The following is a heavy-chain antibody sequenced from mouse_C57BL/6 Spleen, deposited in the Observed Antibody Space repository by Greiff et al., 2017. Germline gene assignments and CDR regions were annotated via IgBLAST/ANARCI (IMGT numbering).Heavy chain of an antibody. CDR2: IFPGGGST. Sequence: QVQLKESGPELVKPGASVKISCKASGYTFTDYYMNWVKQRPGQGLEWIGRIFPGGGSTYYNEKFKGKATFTVDKSSSTAYMLLSSLTSEDSAVYFCTTVVATGAMDYWGQGTSVTVSS. V-gene: IGHV1-75*01. CDR3: TTVVATGAMDY. J-gene: IGHJ4*01. CDR1: GYTFTDYY. D-gene: IGHD1-1*01.